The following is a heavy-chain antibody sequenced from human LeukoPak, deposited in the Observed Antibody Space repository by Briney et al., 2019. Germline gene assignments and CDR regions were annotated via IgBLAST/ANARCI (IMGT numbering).Heavy chain of an antibody. D-gene: IGHD1-26*01. V-gene: IGHV1-18*01. CDR3: ARDVGATYMDV. CDR1: GYTFTSYG. CDR2: ISAYNGNT. J-gene: IGHJ6*03. Sequence: GASVKVSCKASGYTFTSYGISWVRQAPGQGLEWMGWISAYNGNTNYAQKFQGRGTMTTDTSTSRGYMELRSLRSDDTAVYYCARDVGATYMDVWGKGTTVTVSS.